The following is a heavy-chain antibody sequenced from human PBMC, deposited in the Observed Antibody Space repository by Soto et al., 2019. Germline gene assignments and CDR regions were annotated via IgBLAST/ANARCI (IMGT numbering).Heavy chain of an antibody. CDR3: ATHRSGRFLEWLPEGSLGY. D-gene: IGHD3-3*01. J-gene: IGHJ4*02. CDR2: FDPEDVET. Sequence: QVRLVQSGAEVKKPGASVKVSCKVSGYTLTDLSMQWVRQAHGKGLEWMGGFDPEDVETIYAQKFQGRFTMTDDTARDTANLELSSLRSEDTAVYYCATHRSGRFLEWLPEGSLGYWGQGTLVTVSS. V-gene: IGHV1-24*01. CDR1: GYTLTDLS.